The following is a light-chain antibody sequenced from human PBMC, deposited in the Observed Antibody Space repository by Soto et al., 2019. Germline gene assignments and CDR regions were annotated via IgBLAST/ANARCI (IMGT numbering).Light chain of an antibody. CDR3: AAWDDSLNGPV. Sequence: QPVLTQPPSASGTPGQRVTISCSGSSSNIGTNTVNWFQQLPGTAPKLLIYTNNQRPSGVPDRFSGSKSGTSASLAISGLQSADEADYYCAAWDDSLNGPVFGGGTKVTVL. CDR1: SSNIGTNT. V-gene: IGLV1-44*01. CDR2: TNN. J-gene: IGLJ3*02.